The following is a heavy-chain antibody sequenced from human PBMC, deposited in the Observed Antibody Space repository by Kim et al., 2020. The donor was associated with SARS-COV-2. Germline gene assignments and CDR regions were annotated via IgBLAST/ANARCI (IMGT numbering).Heavy chain of an antibody. D-gene: IGHD6-19*01. Sequence: GGSLRLSCVTSEFTFRSSILHWVRQAPGKGLEWVAAMSFDGFSKYFVYSVKGRFTISRDNSKNTMYLELNSLRADDSAVYYCAREGGTSGRCGYFDSWGQGTLVTVSS. CDR3: AREGGTSGRCGYFDS. V-gene: IGHV3-30*04. CDR2: MSFDGFSK. J-gene: IGHJ4*02. CDR1: EFTFRSSI.